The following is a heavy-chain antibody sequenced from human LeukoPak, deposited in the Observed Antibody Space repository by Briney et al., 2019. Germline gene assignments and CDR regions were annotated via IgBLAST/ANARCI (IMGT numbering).Heavy chain of an antibody. V-gene: IGHV3-21*01. CDR1: GFTFSSYS. CDR3: ARAQTYYYDSSGYYLDY. J-gene: IGHJ4*02. Sequence: GGSLRLSCVASGFTFSSYSMNWVRQAPGKGLEWVSSISSSSSYIYYADSVKGRFTISRDNAKNSLYLQMNSLRAEDTAVYYCARAQTYYYDSSGYYLDYWGQGTLVTVSS. D-gene: IGHD3-22*01. CDR2: ISSSSSYI.